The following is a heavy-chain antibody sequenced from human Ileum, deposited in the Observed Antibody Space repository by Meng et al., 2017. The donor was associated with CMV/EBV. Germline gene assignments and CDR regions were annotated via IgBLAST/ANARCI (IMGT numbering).Heavy chain of an antibody. CDR3: ARSRYDLWGPVAVDP. Sequence: SGFTCSDYYMSWIRQAPGKGLEWVSFISSSGTSIYYADSVKGRFTISRDNAKNSLYLQMSGLRAEDTAVYYCARSRYDLWGPVAVDPWGQGTLVTVSS. D-gene: IGHD3-3*01. CDR2: ISSSGTSI. CDR1: GFTCSDYY. V-gene: IGHV3-11*01. J-gene: IGHJ5*02.